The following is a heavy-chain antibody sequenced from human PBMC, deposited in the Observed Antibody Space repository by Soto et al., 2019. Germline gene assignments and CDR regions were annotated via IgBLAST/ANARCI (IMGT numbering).Heavy chain of an antibody. CDR2: INPSGGST. V-gene: IGHV1-46*01. D-gene: IGHD5-18*01. CDR1: GYTFTSYY. CDR3: ARGIRWIQPDRPFDY. J-gene: IGHJ4*02. Sequence: ASVKVSCKASGYTFTSYYMHWVRQAPGQGLEWMGIINPSGGSTSYAQKFQGRVTMTRDTSTSTVYMELSSLRSEDTAVYYCARGIRWIQPDRPFDYWGQGTLLTVSS.